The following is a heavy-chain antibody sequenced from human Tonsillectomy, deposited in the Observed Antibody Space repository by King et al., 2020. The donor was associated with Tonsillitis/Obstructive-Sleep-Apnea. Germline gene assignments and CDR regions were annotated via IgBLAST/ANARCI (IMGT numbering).Heavy chain of an antibody. Sequence: VQLQQWGAGLLKPSETLSLTCTVYGGSFSGYYWSWIRQPPGKGLEWIGEINHSGSTNYNPSLKSRVTISVDTSKNQFSLKLSSVTAADTAVYYCVAYCYYYGMDVWGQGTTVTVSS. CDR3: VAYCYYYGMDV. CDR2: INHSGST. J-gene: IGHJ6*02. V-gene: IGHV4-34*01. CDR1: GGSFSGYY.